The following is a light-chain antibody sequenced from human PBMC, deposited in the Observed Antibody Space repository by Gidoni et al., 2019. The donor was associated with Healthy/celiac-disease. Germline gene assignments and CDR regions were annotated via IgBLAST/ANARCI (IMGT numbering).Light chain of an antibody. CDR2: DAS. J-gene: IGKJ5*01. CDR3: QQRRNWPLT. V-gene: IGKV3-11*01. Sequence: EILFSQSPATLSLSRGESATLSCRASQSVSSYLAWYQQKHGQAPRLLIYDASNRATGIPARFSGSGSGTDFTLTISSLEPEDFAVYYCQQRRNWPLTFGQGTRVEIK. CDR1: QSVSSY.